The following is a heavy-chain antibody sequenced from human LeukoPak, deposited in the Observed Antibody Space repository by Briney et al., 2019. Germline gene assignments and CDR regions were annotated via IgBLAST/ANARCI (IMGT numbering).Heavy chain of an antibody. V-gene: IGHV3-74*01. CDR3: ARGRPHGNDY. Sequence: GGSLRLSCVASGFPFSSYWMNWVRQAPGKGLVWVSRIASDGSSTTYADSVKGRFSISRDNAKNTLYLQMNSPRVEDTAVYYCARGRPHGNDYWGQGTLVTVSS. CDR1: GFPFSSYW. J-gene: IGHJ4*02. CDR2: IASDGSST. D-gene: IGHD4-23*01.